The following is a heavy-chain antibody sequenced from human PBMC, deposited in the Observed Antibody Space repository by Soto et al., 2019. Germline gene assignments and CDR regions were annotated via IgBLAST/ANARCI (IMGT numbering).Heavy chain of an antibody. Sequence: QVQLVESGGGVVQPGRSLRLSCAVSGFIFRSYAMHWVRQAPGKGLEWVAVASFDGSDTYSSDSVKGRFTISRDNSKNMLYLQMNSLRAEDTAVYYCARCPSGSDFYYSGMGVWGQGTTVTVSS. CDR2: ASFDGSDT. CDR3: ARCPSGSDFYYSGMGV. D-gene: IGHD6-19*01. J-gene: IGHJ6*02. CDR1: GFIFRSYA. V-gene: IGHV3-30-3*01.